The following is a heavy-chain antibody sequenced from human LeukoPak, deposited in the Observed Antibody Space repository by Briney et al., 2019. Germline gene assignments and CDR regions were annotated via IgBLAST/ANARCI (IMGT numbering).Heavy chain of an antibody. CDR2: ISSSSSYT. J-gene: IGHJ5*02. D-gene: IGHD3-10*01. V-gene: IGHV3-11*06. Sequence: GGSLRLSCTASGFTFGDYAMSWVRQAPGKGLEWVSYISSSSSYTNYADSVKGRFTISRDNAKNSLYLQMNSLRAEDTAVYYCARDSTSTYYYGSGSYYWDPWGQGTLVTVSS. CDR1: GFTFGDYA. CDR3: ARDSTSTYYYGSGSYYWDP.